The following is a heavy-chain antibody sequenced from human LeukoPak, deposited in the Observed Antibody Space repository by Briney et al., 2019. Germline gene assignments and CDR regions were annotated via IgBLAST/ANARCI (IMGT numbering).Heavy chain of an antibody. Sequence: SETLSLTCTVSGGSISSGGYYWSWIRQHPGKGLEWIGYIYYSGSTYYNPSLKSRVTISVDTSKNQFSLKLSSVTAADTAVYYCAGMVRGVHNWFDPWGQGTLVTVSS. V-gene: IGHV4-31*03. CDR2: IYYSGST. J-gene: IGHJ5*02. CDR3: AGMVRGVHNWFDP. D-gene: IGHD3-10*01. CDR1: GGSISSGGYY.